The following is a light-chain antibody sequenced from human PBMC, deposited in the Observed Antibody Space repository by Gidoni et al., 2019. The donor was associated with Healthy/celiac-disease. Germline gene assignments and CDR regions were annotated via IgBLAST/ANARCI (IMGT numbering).Light chain of an antibody. CDR2: DAS. Sequence: DIQMTQSPSTLSASVGDRVTITYRASQSISSWLAWYQQKPGKAPKLLIYDASSLESEVPSRFSGSGSGTEFTLTISSLQPDDFATYYCQQYNSYSVYTFGQGTKLEIK. CDR1: QSISSW. V-gene: IGKV1-5*01. J-gene: IGKJ2*01. CDR3: QQYNSYSVYT.